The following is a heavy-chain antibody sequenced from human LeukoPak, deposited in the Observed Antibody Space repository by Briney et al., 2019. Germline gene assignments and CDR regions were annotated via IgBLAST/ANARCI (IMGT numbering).Heavy chain of an antibody. CDR2: IIPIFGIA. V-gene: IGHV1-69*04. Sequence: GSSVKVSCKASGGTFSSYAISWVRQAPGQGLEWMGRIIPIFGIANYAQKFQGRVTITADKSTSTAYMELSSLRSEDTVVYYCARSIAARHYYYYGMDVWGQGTTVTVSS. J-gene: IGHJ6*02. CDR1: GGTFSSYA. CDR3: ARSIAARHYYYYGMDV. D-gene: IGHD6-6*01.